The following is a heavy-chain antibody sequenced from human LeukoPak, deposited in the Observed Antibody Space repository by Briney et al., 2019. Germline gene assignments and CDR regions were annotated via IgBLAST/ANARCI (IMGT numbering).Heavy chain of an antibody. D-gene: IGHD6-19*01. Sequence: PGRSLRLSCAASGFTFSSYGMHWVRQAPGKGLEWVAVIWYDGSNKYYADSVKGRFTISRDNSKNTLYLQMYSLRAEDTAVYYCARWFAYSSGWNFDYWGQGTLVTVSS. V-gene: IGHV3-33*01. CDR2: IWYDGSNK. CDR1: GFTFSSYG. CDR3: ARWFAYSSGWNFDY. J-gene: IGHJ4*02.